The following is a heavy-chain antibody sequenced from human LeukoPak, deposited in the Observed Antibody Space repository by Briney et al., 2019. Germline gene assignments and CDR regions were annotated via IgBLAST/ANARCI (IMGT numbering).Heavy chain of an antibody. CDR1: GFTFTDYS. CDR3: ARDAYGDSAFDY. V-gene: IGHV3-69-1*01. J-gene: IGHJ4*02. D-gene: IGHD2-21*02. CDR2: IRSSGTM. Sequence: GGFLRLSCVASGFTFTDYSMNWVRQAPGRGPEWLSFIRSSGTMFYADSVKGRFTVSRDNAKNSLYLQMNSLRVEDTAVYYCARDAYGDSAFDYWGQGTLVTVSS.